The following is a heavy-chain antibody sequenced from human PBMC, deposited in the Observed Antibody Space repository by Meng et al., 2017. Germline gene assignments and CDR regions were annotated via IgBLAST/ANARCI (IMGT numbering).Heavy chain of an antibody. CDR1: GFTFTSYA. Sequence: GESLKISCKASGFTFTSYAMHWVRQAPGQRLEWMGWINAGNGNTKYSQKFQGRVTITRDTSASTTYMELSSLRSEDTAVYYCARDLTVVRGVIRCFVLYGMDVWGQGTTVTVSS. V-gene: IGHV1-3*01. D-gene: IGHD3-10*01. J-gene: IGHJ6*02. CDR2: INAGNGNT. CDR3: ARDLTVVRGVIRCFVLYGMDV.